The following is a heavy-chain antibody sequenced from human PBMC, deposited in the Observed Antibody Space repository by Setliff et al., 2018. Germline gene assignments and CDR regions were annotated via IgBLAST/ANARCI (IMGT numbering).Heavy chain of an antibody. CDR2: LHTSGTT. CDR1: GGSITSGSYY. CDR3: ARDNTIVGATDY. V-gene: IGHV4-61*02. D-gene: IGHD1-26*01. J-gene: IGHJ4*02. Sequence: SETLSLTCAVSGGSITSGSYYWSWLRQHAGEGLEWIGRLHTSGTTVYNPSLKGRVTISADTSTNHFSLKVTSVTAADTDGYNCARDNTIVGATDYWGQGALVTVSS.